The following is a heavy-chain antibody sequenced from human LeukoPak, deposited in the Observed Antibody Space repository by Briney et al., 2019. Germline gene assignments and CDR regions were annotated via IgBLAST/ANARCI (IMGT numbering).Heavy chain of an antibody. V-gene: IGHV3-30-3*01. CDR3: VYSSSWYFDY. J-gene: IGHJ4*02. CDR1: GFTFNTYT. CDR2: ISYDGSNK. D-gene: IGHD6-13*01. Sequence: GGSLRLSCAASGFTFNTYTMNWVRQAPGKGLEWVAVISYDGSNKYYADSVKGRFTISRDNSKNTLYPQMNSLRAEDTAVYYCVYSSSWYFDYWGQGTLVTVSS.